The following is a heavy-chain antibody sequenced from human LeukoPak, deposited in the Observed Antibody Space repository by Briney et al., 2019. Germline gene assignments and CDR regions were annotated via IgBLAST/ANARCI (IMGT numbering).Heavy chain of an antibody. V-gene: IGHV3-21*01. D-gene: IGHD3-10*01. CDR2: ISSSGAYI. Sequence: PGGSLRLSCVVSGITSNNYAMSWVRQAPGKGLEWVSSISSSGAYIYYADSVKGRFTISRDNAKNSLYLQMNSLRAEDTAVYYCARGDGSGTYKDYYMDVWGKGTTVTVSS. J-gene: IGHJ6*03. CDR1: GITSNNYA. CDR3: ARGDGSGTYKDYYMDV.